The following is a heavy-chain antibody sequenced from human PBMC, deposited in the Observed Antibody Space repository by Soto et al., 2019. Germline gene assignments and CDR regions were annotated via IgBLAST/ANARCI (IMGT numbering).Heavy chain of an antibody. Sequence: QVQLVQSGAEVKKPGSSVKVSCKASGGSLSNYAIGWVRRAPGQGLECMGGIIPIFGTPTYSQKFQGRVTISADKSTRTAYMGVGSVLSEGTGVYYCARAHGDCCCAIGYSPTVLVYYAGRDGWGQGHTVIVS. CDR1: GGSLSNYA. V-gene: IGHV1-69*06. CDR3: ARAHGDCCCAIGYSPTVLVYYAGRDG. CDR2: IIPIFGTP. J-gene: IGHJ6*02. D-gene: IGHD2-15*01.